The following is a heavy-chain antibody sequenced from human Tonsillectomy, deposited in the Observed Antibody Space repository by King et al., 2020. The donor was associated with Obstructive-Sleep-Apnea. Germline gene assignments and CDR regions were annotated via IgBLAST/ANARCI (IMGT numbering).Heavy chain of an antibody. J-gene: IGHJ4*02. V-gene: IGHV3-30*02. D-gene: IGHD3-22*01. CDR1: GFTFSSYG. CDR2: IRYDGSNK. Sequence: QLVESGGGVVQPGGSLRLSCAASGFTFSSYGMHWVRQAPGKGLEWVAFIRYDGSNKYYADSVKGRFTISRDNSKNTLYLQMNSLRAEDTAVYYCAKDVGYYDSSGYYQIDYWGQGTLVTVSS. CDR3: AKDVGYYDSSGYYQIDY.